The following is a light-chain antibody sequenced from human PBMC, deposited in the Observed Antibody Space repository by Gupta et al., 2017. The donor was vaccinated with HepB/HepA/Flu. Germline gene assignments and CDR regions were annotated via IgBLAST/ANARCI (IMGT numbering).Light chain of an antibody. Sequence: DIHLTQSPSFLSASVGDRVTITCRASQGISSYLEWYQQKPGKAPKLLIYAASTVQSGVPSRFSGSGSGTEFTLTISSRQPEDFATYYCQQRNSCPVTFGRGTXVEIK. CDR3: QQRNSCPVT. CDR2: AAS. V-gene: IGKV1-9*01. J-gene: IGKJ4*01. CDR1: QGISSY.